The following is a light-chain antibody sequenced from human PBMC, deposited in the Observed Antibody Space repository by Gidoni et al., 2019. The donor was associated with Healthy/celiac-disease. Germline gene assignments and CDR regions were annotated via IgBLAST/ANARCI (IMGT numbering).Light chain of an antibody. CDR1: QGISNY. J-gene: IGKJ5*01. CDR2: AAS. V-gene: IGKV1-27*01. CDR3: QKYNSAPRT. Sequence: DIQMTQSPSSLSASVGDRFTITCRASQGISNYLAWYQQKPGKVPKLLIYAASTLQSGVTSRFSGSGSGTDFTLTISSLQPEDVATYYCQKYNSAPRTFGQGTRLEIK.